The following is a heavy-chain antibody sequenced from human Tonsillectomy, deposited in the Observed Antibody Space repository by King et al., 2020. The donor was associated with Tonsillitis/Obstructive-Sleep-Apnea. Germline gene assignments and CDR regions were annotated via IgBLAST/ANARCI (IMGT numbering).Heavy chain of an antibody. V-gene: IGHV1-2*02. J-gene: IGHJ4*02. CDR3: ARVDSSSWYGRDAYFDY. CDR1: GYTFTGYY. D-gene: IGHD6-13*01. CDR2: INPNSGGT. Sequence: VQLVQSGAEVKKPGASVKVSCKASGYTFTGYYMHWVRQAPGQGLEWMGWINPNSGGTNDAQKFQGRVTMTRDTSISTAYMELSRLGSDDSAVYFCARVDSSSWYGRDAYFDYWGQGTLVTVSS.